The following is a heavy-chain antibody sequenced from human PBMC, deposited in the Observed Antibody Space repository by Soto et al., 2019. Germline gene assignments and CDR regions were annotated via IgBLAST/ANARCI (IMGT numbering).Heavy chain of an antibody. V-gene: IGHV4-30-2*01. CDR1: GGSISSAGYS. J-gene: IGHJ4*02. CDR3: ASLRLGELSLGTFDY. Sequence: QLQLQESGSGLVKPSQTLSLTCAVSGGSISSAGYSWSWIRQPPGKGLEWIGYMYYTGSTYYNPSLKSRVTLSIDRSKNQFSLKLSSVTAADTAVYYCASLRLGELSLGTFDYWGQGTLVTVSS. D-gene: IGHD3-16*02. CDR2: MYYTGST.